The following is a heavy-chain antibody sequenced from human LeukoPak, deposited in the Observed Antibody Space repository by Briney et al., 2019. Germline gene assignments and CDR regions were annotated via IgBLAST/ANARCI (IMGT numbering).Heavy chain of an antibody. CDR1: GGSITNSNYY. Sequence: SETLSLTCTVSGGSITNSNYYWGWIRQPPGKGLEWIGSIYYSGSTHYNPSLKSRVTISVDMSKSQFSLKLSSVTAADTAVYYCARDHNQYYYGSGVSGGWFDPWGQGTLVTVSS. CDR3: ARDHNQYYYGSGVSGGWFDP. J-gene: IGHJ5*02. D-gene: IGHD3-10*01. CDR2: IYYSGST. V-gene: IGHV4-39*07.